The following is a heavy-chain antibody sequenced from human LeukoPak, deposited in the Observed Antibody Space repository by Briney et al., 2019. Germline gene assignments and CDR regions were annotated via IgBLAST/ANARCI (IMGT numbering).Heavy chain of an antibody. D-gene: IGHD3-22*01. CDR1: GFTFSSYS. J-gene: IGHJ4*01. Sequence: GGSLRLSCAASGFTFSSYSMNWVRQAPGKGLEWVSAINGKGDSTYYADSVRGRFTISRDKSKNTVYLQLSSLRAEDTAVYYCARSAPYFFDSSGYRFDYWGHGILVTVSS. CDR3: ARSAPYFFDSSGYRFDY. V-gene: IGHV3-23*01. CDR2: INGKGDST.